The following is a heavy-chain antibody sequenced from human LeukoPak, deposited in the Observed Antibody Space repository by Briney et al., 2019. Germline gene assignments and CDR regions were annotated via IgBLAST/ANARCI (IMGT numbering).Heavy chain of an antibody. CDR2: IYPGDSDT. V-gene: IGHV5-51*01. J-gene: IGHJ4*02. D-gene: IGHD6-19*01. Sequence: GASLEISCKGSGSSFTSYWIGWVRQLPGKGLEWMGIIYPGDSDTRYSPSFQGQVTISADKSISTAYLQWSSLKASDTAMYYCARRGSGWYWDYWGQGTLVTVSS. CDR3: ARRGSGWYWDY. CDR1: GSSFTSYW.